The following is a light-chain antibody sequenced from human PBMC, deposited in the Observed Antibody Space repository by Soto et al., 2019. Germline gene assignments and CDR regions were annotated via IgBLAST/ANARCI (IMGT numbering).Light chain of an antibody. Sequence: DIQMTQSPSSLSASVGDRVTITCRASQSISSYLNWYQQKPGKAPKLLIYAASSLQSGVPSRFSGSGAGTDFTLTISSLQPGDFATYYCQQSYSTPITFGPGPKVDIK. V-gene: IGKV1-39*01. CDR1: QSISSY. CDR2: AAS. CDR3: QQSYSTPIT. J-gene: IGKJ3*01.